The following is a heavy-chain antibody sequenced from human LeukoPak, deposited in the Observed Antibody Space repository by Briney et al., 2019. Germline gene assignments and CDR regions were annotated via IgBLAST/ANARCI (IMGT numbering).Heavy chain of an antibody. D-gene: IGHD6-13*01. J-gene: IGHJ6*02. CDR1: GGSISSSSYY. CDR2: IYYSGST. V-gene: IGHV4-39*07. CDR3: ARAPYSSSWYPYYYYGMDV. Sequence: VKPSETLSLTCTVSGGSISSSSYYWGWIRQPPGKGLEWIGSIYYSGSTNYNPSLKSRVTISVDTSKNQFSLKLSSVTAADTAVYYCARAPYSSSWYPYYYYGMDVWGQGTTVTVSS.